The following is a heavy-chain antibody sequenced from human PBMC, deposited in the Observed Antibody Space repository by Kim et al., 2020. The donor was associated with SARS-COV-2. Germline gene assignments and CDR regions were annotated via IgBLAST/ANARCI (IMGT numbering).Heavy chain of an antibody. CDR3: ARDFAAAGTRRNYYGMDV. CDR1: GDSVYSNNAA. Sequence: SQTLSLTCAISGDSVYSNNAAWNWIRQSPSRGLEWLGRTYYRSKWYNDYALSVKSRITFNPDTSKNQLSLVLNSVTPEDTAVYYCARDFAAAGTRRNYYGMDVWGRGTTVTVSS. D-gene: IGHD6-13*01. V-gene: IGHV6-1*01. J-gene: IGHJ6*02. CDR2: TYYRSKWYN.